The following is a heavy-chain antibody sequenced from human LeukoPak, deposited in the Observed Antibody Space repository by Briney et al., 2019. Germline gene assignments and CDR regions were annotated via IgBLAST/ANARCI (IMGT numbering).Heavy chain of an antibody. CDR3: AKAHFGVGATHYFDS. J-gene: IGHJ4*02. CDR1: GFTFNNYW. D-gene: IGHD1-26*01. Sequence: GGSLRLSCAAPGFTFNNYWMNWVRQAPGKGLEWVANIKQDGSEKYYVDSVKGRFTISRDNSKNTLYLQMNSLRTEDTAVYYCAKAHFGVGATHYFDSWGQGTLVTVSS. CDR2: IKQDGSEK. V-gene: IGHV3-7*03.